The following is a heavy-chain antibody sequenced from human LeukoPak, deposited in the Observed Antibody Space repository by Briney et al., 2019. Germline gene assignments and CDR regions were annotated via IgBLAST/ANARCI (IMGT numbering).Heavy chain of an antibody. CDR2: LYSGGSP. Sequence: PGGSLRRSCAASGFTVSSNYMNWVRQAPGKGLEWVSVLYSGGSPYYADSVKGRFTISRDNSKNTLYLQMNSLRAEDTAMYYCVRDAIVGFFDYWGQGTLVTVSS. D-gene: IGHD2-21*01. V-gene: IGHV3-53*01. CDR3: VRDAIVGFFDY. CDR1: GFTVSSNY. J-gene: IGHJ4*02.